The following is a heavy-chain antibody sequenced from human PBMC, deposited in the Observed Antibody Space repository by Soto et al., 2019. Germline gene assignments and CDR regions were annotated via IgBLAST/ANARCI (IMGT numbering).Heavy chain of an antibody. V-gene: IGHV3-7*01. J-gene: IGHJ4*02. CDR2: IKEDGSEK. CDR1: GFNFSSYW. Sequence: EVQLVESGGGLVQPGGSLRLSCAASGFNFSSYWMTWVRQAPGKGLEWVANIKEDGSEKNYVDSVKGRFTISRDNAKNSLYLQMRSLRAEDTAVYYCARDRYGDYDYWGQGTLVTVSS. CDR3: ARDRYGDYDY. D-gene: IGHD4-17*01.